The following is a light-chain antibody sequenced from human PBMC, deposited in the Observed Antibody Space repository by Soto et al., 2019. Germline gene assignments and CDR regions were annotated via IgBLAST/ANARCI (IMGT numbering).Light chain of an antibody. CDR2: EVT. CDR3: SSYAGSSHYV. Sequence: QSALTQPASVSASPGQSITISCTGSDSDVGSYDLVSWYQQHPGKAPKLLIYEVTKRPSGVSNRFSGSKSDNTASLTISGLQAEDEADYYCSSYAGSSHYVFGTGTKVTVL. V-gene: IGLV2-23*02. J-gene: IGLJ1*01. CDR1: DSDVGSYDL.